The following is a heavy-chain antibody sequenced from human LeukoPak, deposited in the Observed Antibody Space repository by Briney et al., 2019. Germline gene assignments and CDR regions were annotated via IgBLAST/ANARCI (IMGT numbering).Heavy chain of an antibody. CDR3: ASSMATIARFDF. CDR1: GGSISSGTYY. J-gene: IGHJ4*02. D-gene: IGHD5-12*01. CDR2: IYYSGST. V-gene: IGHV4-31*03. Sequence: PSQTLSLTCTVSGGSISSGTYYWSWIRQHPGKGLEWIGNIYYSGSTYYNPSLKSRVTISVDTSKSQFSLKLSSVTAADTAVYYCASSMATIARFDFWGQGTLVTVSS.